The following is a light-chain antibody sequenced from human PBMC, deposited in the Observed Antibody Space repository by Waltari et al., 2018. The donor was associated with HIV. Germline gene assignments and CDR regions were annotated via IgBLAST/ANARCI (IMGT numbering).Light chain of an antibody. CDR2: GKN. CDR1: SLRSYY. V-gene: IGLV3-19*01. CDR3: NSRDSSGNHVV. J-gene: IGLJ2*01. Sequence: SSELTQDPAVSVALGQTVRITCQGDSLRSYYASSYQQKPGQAPVLVIFGKNDRPSGIPDRFSGSDSGNTASLTITGAQAEDEADYYCNSRDSSGNHVVFGGGTKLTVL.